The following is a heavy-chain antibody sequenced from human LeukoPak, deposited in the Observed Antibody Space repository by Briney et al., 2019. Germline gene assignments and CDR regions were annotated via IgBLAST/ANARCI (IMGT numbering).Heavy chain of an antibody. J-gene: IGHJ2*01. CDR3: ARDIHYYDRYFDL. CDR1: GGSISSGGYY. D-gene: IGHD3-22*01. V-gene: IGHV4-30-4*08. Sequence: PSQTLSLTCTVSGGSISSGGYYWSWIRQYPGKGLEWIGYIYYSGSTYYNPSLKSRVTISVDTSKNQFSLKLSSVTAADTAVYYCARDIHYYDRYFDLWGRGTLVTVSS. CDR2: IYYSGST.